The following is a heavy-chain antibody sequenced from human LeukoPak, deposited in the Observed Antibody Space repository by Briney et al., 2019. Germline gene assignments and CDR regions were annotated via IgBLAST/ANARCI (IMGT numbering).Heavy chain of an antibody. Sequence: SETLSLTCDVYGGSFSGGSFSGYYWSWIRQPPGKGLEWIGEINHRGSTNYNPSLKSRVTMSVDTSKNQFSLKLSSVTAADTAVYYCAGGNLWGYRRDYYYMDVWGKGTTVTVSS. CDR3: AGGNLWGYRRDYYYMDV. CDR1: GGSFSGGSFSGYY. D-gene: IGHD5-24*01. V-gene: IGHV4-34*01. J-gene: IGHJ6*03. CDR2: INHRGST.